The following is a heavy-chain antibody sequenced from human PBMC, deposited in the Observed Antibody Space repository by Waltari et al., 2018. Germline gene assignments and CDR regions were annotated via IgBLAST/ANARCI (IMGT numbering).Heavy chain of an antibody. V-gene: IGHV3-30*01. CDR2: ISYDGSNK. CDR1: GFTFSSYA. CDR3: ARDKLDCSGGSCYSYYYGLDV. D-gene: IGHD2-15*01. Sequence: QVQLVESGGGVVQPGRSLRLSCAASGFTFSSYAMHWVRQAPGKGLEWVAVISYDGSNKYYEESVKGRFTSSRDKSKNTLYLQMNSLRAEDTAVYYCARDKLDCSGGSCYSYYYGLDVWGQGTTVTVSS. J-gene: IGHJ6*02.